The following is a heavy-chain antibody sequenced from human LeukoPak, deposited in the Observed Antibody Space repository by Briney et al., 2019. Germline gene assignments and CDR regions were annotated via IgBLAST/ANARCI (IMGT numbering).Heavy chain of an antibody. CDR3: ARDGSSNGLGENWFDP. CDR2: INPNSGGT. V-gene: IGHV1-2*02. Sequence: ASVKVSCKASGYTFTGYYMHWVRQAPGQGLEWMGWINPNSGGTNYAQKFQGRVTMTRDTSISTAYMELSRLRSDDTAVYYCARDGSSNGLGENWFDPWGQGTLATVSS. D-gene: IGHD3-10*01. CDR1: GYTFTGYY. J-gene: IGHJ5*02.